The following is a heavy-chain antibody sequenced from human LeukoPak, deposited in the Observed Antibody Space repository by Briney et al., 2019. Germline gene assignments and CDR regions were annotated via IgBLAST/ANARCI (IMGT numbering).Heavy chain of an antibody. D-gene: IGHD2-2*02. V-gene: IGHV1-18*04. CDR1: GYTFTGYY. CDR3: ARDLGLVVPAAIRDY. CDR2: ISAYNGNT. Sequence: ASVKVSCKASGYTFTGYYMHWVRQAPGQGLEWMGWISAYNGNTNYAQKLQGRVTMTTDTSTSTAYMELRSLRSDDTAVYYCARDLGLVVPAAIRDYWGQGTLVTVSS. J-gene: IGHJ4*02.